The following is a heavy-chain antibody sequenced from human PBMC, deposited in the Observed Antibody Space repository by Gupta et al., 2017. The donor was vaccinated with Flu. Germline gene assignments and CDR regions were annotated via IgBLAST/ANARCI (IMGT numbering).Heavy chain of an antibody. J-gene: IGHJ6*02. Sequence: QVQLVESGGGVVQPGRSLRLSCAASGFTFSSYVMQWVRQAPGKGLEWVAVIWYDGSNKYYADSVEGRFTISRDKSMNTLYLQMNRLRAEDTAVYDCERVESSGWYLSLDYYYYGMDVWGQGNTVTVSS. D-gene: IGHD6-19*01. V-gene: IGHV3-33*01. CDR3: ERVESSGWYLSLDYYYYGMDV. CDR1: GFTFSSYV. CDR2: IWYDGSNK.